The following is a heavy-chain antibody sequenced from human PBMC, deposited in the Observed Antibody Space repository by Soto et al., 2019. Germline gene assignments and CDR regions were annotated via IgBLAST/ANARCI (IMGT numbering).Heavy chain of an antibody. J-gene: IGHJ4*02. CDR3: ARPSRDAYGPLSF. V-gene: IGHV1-69*01. D-gene: IGHD2-8*01. Sequence: HLVQSGAEVKKPGSSVKVSCMASGGRFTSYAFSWVRQAPGHGLEWIGGIIPIFYKANYAQQFQGRVTITADESTNTVYMDLNTLRSEDTAVYYCARPSRDAYGPLSFWGQGTLVIVSS. CDR1: GGRFTSYA. CDR2: IIPIFYKA.